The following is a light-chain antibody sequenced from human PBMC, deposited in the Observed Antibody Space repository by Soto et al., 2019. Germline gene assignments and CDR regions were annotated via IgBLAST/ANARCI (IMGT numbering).Light chain of an antibody. CDR3: SSYTSSSPYV. CDR1: SSDVGSYNY. V-gene: IGLV2-14*01. J-gene: IGLJ1*01. CDR2: EVS. Sequence: QSVLTQPASVSGSPGQSITISCTGTSSDVGSYNYVSWYQQHPGKAPKLMIYEVSNRPSGVSNRFSGSKSGNTASLTISGLQAEDEADYCCSSYTSSSPYVFGTGTKLTVL.